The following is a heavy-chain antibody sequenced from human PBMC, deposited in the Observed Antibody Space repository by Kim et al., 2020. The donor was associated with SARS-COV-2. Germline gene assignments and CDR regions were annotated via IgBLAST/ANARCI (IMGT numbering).Heavy chain of an antibody. D-gene: IGHD6-6*01. J-gene: IGHJ4*02. V-gene: IGHV2-5*01. CDR3: AHRVEYSSSSPFDY. Sequence: SPSLKSRLTITKDTSKNQVVLTMTNMDPVDTATYYCAHRVEYSSSSPFDYWGQGTLVTVSS.